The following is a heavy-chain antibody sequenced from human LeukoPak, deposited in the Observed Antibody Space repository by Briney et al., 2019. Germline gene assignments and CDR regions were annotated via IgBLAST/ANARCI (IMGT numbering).Heavy chain of an antibody. V-gene: IGHV1-69*04. J-gene: IGHJ6*02. D-gene: IGHD2-15*01. CDR2: IIPILGTA. CDR3: ASSRPPDSFMDV. Sequence: ASVKVSCKASGGTFSSYAISWVRQAPGQGLEWMGRIIPILGTANYAQKFQGRVTITADKSTSTAYMELSSLRSEDTAVYYCASSRPPDSFMDVWGQGTTVTVSS. CDR1: GGTFSSYA.